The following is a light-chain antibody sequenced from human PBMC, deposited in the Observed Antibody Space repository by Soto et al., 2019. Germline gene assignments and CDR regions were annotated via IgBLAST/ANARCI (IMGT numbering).Light chain of an antibody. CDR2: EVI. CDR3: QSYDISLHNYV. Sequence: QSALTQPASVSGSPGQSITISCTGTSSDVGSYNLVSWYQQHPGKAPKLMIYEVINRPSGVPDRFSGSKSGTSASLAITRLQAEDEADYYCQSYDISLHNYVFGTGTKLTVL. CDR1: SSDVGSYNL. J-gene: IGLJ1*01. V-gene: IGLV2-14*02.